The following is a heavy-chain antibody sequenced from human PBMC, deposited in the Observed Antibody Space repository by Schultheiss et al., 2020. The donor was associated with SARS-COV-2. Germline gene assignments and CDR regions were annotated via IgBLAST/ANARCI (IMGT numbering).Heavy chain of an antibody. CDR2: ISYDGSNK. CDR3: ARTTLMESHPDY. CDR1: GFTLRSYA. Sequence: GGSLRLSCAASGFTLRSYAMHWVRQAPGKGLEWVAVISYDGSNKYYADSVKGRFTISRDNAKNTVYLQMNSLRAEDTAVYYCARTTLMESHPDYWGQGTLVTVSS. J-gene: IGHJ4*02. D-gene: IGHD2/OR15-2a*01. V-gene: IGHV3-30*04.